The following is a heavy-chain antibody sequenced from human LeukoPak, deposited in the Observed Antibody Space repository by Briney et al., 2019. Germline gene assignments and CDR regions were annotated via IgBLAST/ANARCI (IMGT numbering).Heavy chain of an antibody. Sequence: GGSLRLSCAASGFTFSSYGMHWVRQAPGKGLEWVANIKQDGSERYYVDSVKGRFTISRDNAKNSLYLQMNSLRAEDTAVYYCASEKRATVTYYYYYYMDVWGKGTTVTVSS. D-gene: IGHD4-17*01. J-gene: IGHJ6*03. V-gene: IGHV3-7*01. CDR1: GFTFSSYG. CDR3: ASEKRATVTYYYYYYMDV. CDR2: IKQDGSER.